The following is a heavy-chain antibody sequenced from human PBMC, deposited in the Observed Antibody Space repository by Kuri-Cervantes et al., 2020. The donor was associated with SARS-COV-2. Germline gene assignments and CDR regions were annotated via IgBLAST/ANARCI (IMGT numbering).Heavy chain of an antibody. J-gene: IGHJ6*02. CDR1: GFTVSSYD. V-gene: IGHV3-13*01. D-gene: IGHD3-3*01. CDR2: IGTAGDT. CDR3: AKSYDFWSGYCRPYYYYYGMDV. Sequence: GESLKISCVASGFTVSSYDMHWVRQATGKGLEWVSAIGTAGDTYYPGSVKGRFTISRENAKNSLYLQMNSLRAENTAVYYCAKSYDFWSGYCRPYYYYYGMDVWGQGTTVTVSS.